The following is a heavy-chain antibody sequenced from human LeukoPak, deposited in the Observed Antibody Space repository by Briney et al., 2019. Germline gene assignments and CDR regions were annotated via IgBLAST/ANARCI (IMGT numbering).Heavy chain of an antibody. CDR2: INHSGST. Sequence: SETLSLTCAVYGGSFSGYYWSWIRQPPGKGLEWIGEINHSGSTNYNPSLKSRVTISVDTSKNQFSLKPSSVTAADTAVYYCARGPRQITIFGVVISPYNWFDPWGQGTLVTVSS. V-gene: IGHV4-34*01. D-gene: IGHD3-3*01. J-gene: IGHJ5*02. CDR3: ARGPRQITIFGVVISPYNWFDP. CDR1: GGSFSGYY.